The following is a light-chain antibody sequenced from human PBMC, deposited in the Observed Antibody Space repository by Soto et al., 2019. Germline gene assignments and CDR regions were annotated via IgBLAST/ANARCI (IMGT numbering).Light chain of an antibody. V-gene: IGLV2-14*01. CDR1: SSDVGGYNY. CDR2: DVS. Sequence: QSALTQPASVSGSPGQSITISCTGTSSDVGGYNYDSWYQQHPGKAPKLMIYDVSNRPSGVSNRFSGSKSGNTASLTLSGLQAEDEADYYCSSYTSSSTYVFGTGTKLTVL. CDR3: SSYTSSSTYV. J-gene: IGLJ1*01.